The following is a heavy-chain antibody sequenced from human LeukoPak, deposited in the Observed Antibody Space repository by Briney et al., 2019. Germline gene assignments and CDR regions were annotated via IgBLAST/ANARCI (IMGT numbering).Heavy chain of an antibody. Sequence: GASVKVSCKASGYTFTNYDIKWVRQATGQGLEWMGWINPNSGNTGYAQKFQGRVTMTSNTSIRTAYMELSSLRSEDTAVYYCARGLWSSTVVPLRCYYTDVWGKGTTATV. CDR3: ARGLWSSTVVPLRCYYTDV. CDR1: GYTFTNYD. J-gene: IGHJ6*03. D-gene: IGHD2-2*01. V-gene: IGHV1-8*01. CDR2: INPNSGNT.